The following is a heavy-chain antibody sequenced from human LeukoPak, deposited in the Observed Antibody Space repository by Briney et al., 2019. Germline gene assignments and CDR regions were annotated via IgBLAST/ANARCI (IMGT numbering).Heavy chain of an antibody. V-gene: IGHV4-4*07. CDR3: ARDARLHYYFDY. CDR2: FYISGST. J-gene: IGHJ4*02. D-gene: IGHD4-11*01. Sequence: SETLSLTCTVSGGSICSNYWSWVRQPAGRGLEWIGRFYISGSTKYNPSLKSRVTMSIDTSKNQFSLKLTSVTAADTAVYYCARDARLHYYFDYWGQGTLVTVSS. CDR1: GGSICSNY.